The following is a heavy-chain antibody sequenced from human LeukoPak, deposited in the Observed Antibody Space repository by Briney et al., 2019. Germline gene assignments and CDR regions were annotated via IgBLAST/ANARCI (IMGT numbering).Heavy chain of an antibody. CDR1: GGSLSRYS. D-gene: IGHD1-1*01. Sequence: SETLSLTCAVYGGSLSRYSSSWTRQSPGKGLEWIAEIDHRGDTNYNPSVKSRVTISVDTSKNQFSLEVRSLSAADTAVYYCERGATISETGYFNFWGQGTLVTVSS. CDR3: ERGATISETGYFNF. J-gene: IGHJ4*03. CDR2: IDHRGDT. V-gene: IGHV4-34*01.